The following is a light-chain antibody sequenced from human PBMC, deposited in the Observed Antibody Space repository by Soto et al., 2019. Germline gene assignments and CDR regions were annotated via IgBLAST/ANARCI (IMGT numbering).Light chain of an antibody. V-gene: IGLV2-8*01. CDR3: SSFAGNKKYV. CDR2: EVS. J-gene: IGLJ1*01. CDR1: SSDVGGYNY. Sequence: QSALTQPPSASGSPGQSVTISCTGTSSDVGGYNYVSWYQQHPGKAPKVMIYEVSKRPSGVPDRFSGSKSGNTASLTVSGLQAEDEADYYCSSFAGNKKYVFGTGTKLTVL.